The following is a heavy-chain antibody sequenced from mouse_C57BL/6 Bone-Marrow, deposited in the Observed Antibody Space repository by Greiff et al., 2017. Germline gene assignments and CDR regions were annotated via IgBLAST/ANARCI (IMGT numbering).Heavy chain of an antibody. Sequence: QVQLQQPGAELVKPGASVKLSCKASGYTFTSYWMQWVKQRPGQGLEWIGEIDPSDSYTNYNQKFKGKATLTVDTSSSTAYMQLSSLTSEDSAVYYCERMDSNYAAYWGQGTLVTVSA. J-gene: IGHJ3*01. CDR1: GYTFTSYW. V-gene: IGHV1-50*01. CDR2: IDPSDSYT. CDR3: ERMDSNYAAY. D-gene: IGHD2-5*01.